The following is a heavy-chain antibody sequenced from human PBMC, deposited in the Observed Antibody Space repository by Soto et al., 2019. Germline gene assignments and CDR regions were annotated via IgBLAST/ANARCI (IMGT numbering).Heavy chain of an antibody. CDR2: ISYSGST. J-gene: IGHJ4*02. CDR3: ARVYTVNYVGYFDY. V-gene: IGHV4-59*12. CDR1: GGSISGY. D-gene: IGHD3-10*02. Sequence: SETLSLTCTVSGGSISGYWSWIRQPPGKGLEWIGYISYSGSTNCNPSLKSRVTISVDTSKNQFSLKLRSVTAADTAVFYCARVYTVNYVGYFDYWGQGALVTVS.